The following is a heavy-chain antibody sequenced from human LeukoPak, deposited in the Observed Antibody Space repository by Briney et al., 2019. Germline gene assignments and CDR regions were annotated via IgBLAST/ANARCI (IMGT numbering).Heavy chain of an antibody. D-gene: IGHD6-13*01. V-gene: IGHV3-74*01. CDR2: INSDGSST. CDR3: ARVRIAAAGTLYYFDY. CDR1: GFTFSSYW. J-gene: IGHJ4*02. Sequence: GGSLRLSCAASGFTFSSYWMHWVRHAPGKGLVWVSRINSDGSSTNYADSVKGRFTISRDNAKNTLYLQMNSLRAEDMAVYYCARVRIAAAGTLYYFDYWGQGTLVTVSS.